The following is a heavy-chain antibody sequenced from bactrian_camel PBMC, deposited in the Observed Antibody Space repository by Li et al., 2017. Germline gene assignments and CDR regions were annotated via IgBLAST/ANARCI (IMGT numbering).Heavy chain of an antibody. V-gene: IGHV3S1*01. D-gene: IGHD5*01. Sequence: VQLVESGGGSVQAGGSLRLSCAASGRTPNRRFMAWFRQAPGKKREGVAGIDRDGATTYYANSVKGRFAISRVNANNTLYLQLNSLRTEDTAMYYCAKDWGSRAVSKGQGTQVTVS. CDR1: GRTPNRRF. CDR2: IDRDGATT. J-gene: IGHJ4*01.